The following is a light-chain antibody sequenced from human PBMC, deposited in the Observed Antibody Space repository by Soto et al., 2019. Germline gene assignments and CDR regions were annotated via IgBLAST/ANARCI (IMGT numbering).Light chain of an antibody. CDR1: QSISSW. CDR2: KAS. J-gene: IGKJ1*01. V-gene: IGKV1-5*03. Sequence: DIPMTQSPSTLSASVGDRVTITCRASQSISSWVAWYQQKPGKGPKLLIYKASHLESGVPSRFSGSGSGTEFTLTISSLQPDDFATYYCQQYNSYWTFGQGTKVDIK. CDR3: QQYNSYWT.